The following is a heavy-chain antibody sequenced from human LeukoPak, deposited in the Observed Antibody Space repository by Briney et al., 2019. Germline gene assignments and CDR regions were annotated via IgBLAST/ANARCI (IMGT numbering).Heavy chain of an antibody. V-gene: IGHV7-4-1*02. CDR3: ARESGYTNTHDAFDI. D-gene: IGHD6-13*01. CDR1: GYTFTNYA. CDR2: INTNTGNP. Sequence: ASVKVSYKASGYTFTNYAVNWVRQAPGQGLEWMGWINTNTGNPAYAQAFTGRFVFSLDTSVSTAYLQISSLKADDTAVYYCARESGYTNTHDAFDIWGQGTMVTVSS. J-gene: IGHJ3*02.